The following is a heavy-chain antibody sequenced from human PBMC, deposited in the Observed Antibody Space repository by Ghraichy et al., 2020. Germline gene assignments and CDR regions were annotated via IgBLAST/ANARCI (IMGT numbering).Heavy chain of an antibody. Sequence: SETLSLTCTVSGGSISSSSYYWGWIRQPPGKGLEWIGSIYYSGSTYYNPSLKSRVTISVDTSKNQFSLKLSSVTAADTAVYYCARLLLWFGELSFDYWGQGTLVTVSS. J-gene: IGHJ4*02. D-gene: IGHD3-10*01. CDR2: IYYSGST. CDR1: GGSISSSSYY. V-gene: IGHV4-39*01. CDR3: ARLLLWFGELSFDY.